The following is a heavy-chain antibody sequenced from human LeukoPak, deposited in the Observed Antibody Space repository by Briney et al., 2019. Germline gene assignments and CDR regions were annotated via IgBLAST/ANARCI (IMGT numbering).Heavy chain of an antibody. CDR1: GFTFSSYG. CDR3: AKDLGGYDSHYHYGMDV. J-gene: IGHJ6*02. V-gene: IGHV3-30*18. D-gene: IGHD5-12*01. Sequence: GGSLRLSCAASGFTFSSYGMHWVRQAPGKGLEWVAVISYDGSNKYYADSVKGRLTISRDNSKNTLYLQMNSLRAEDTAVYYCAKDLGGYDSHYHYGMDVWGQGTTVTVSS. CDR2: ISYDGSNK.